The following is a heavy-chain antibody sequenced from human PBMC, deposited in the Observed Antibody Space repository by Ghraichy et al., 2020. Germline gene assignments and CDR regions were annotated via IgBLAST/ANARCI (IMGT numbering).Heavy chain of an antibody. V-gene: IGHV3-64*02. D-gene: IGHD3-10*01. CDR1: GFTFSSYA. J-gene: IGHJ4*02. Sequence: LSLTCAASGFTFSSYAMHWVRQAPGKGLEYVSAISSNGGSTYYADSVKGRFTISRDNSKNTLYLQMGSLRAEDMAVYYCARGTMADYWGQGTLVTVSS. CDR3: ARGTMADY. CDR2: ISSNGGST.